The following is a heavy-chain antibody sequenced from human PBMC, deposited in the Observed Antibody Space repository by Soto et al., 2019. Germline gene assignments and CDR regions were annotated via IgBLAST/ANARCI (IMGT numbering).Heavy chain of an antibody. CDR3: ARNLVFSSGYYYWFDP. CDR2: IIPIFGTA. CDR1: GYTFTSYY. J-gene: IGHJ5*02. Sequence: QVQLVQSGAEVKKPGASVKVSCKASGYTFTSYYMHWVRQAPGQGLEWMGGIIPIFGTANYAQKFQGRVTITADESTSTAYMELSSLRSEDTAVYYCARNLVFSSGYYYWFDPWGQGTLVTVSS. D-gene: IGHD3-22*01. V-gene: IGHV1-69*01.